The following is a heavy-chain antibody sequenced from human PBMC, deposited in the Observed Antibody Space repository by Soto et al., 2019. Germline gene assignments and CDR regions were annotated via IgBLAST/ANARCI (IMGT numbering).Heavy chain of an antibody. V-gene: IGHV4-59*01. J-gene: IGHJ5*02. CDR1: GGSISSYY. CDR2: IYYSGST. CDR3: ATITMVRGVIGWFDP. Sequence: QVQLQESGPGLVKPSETLSLTCTVSGGSISSYYWSWIRQPPGKGLEWIGYIYYSGSTNYNPSLESRVTISVDTSKNQFPLKLSSVTAADTAVDYCATITMVRGVIGWFDPWGQGTLVTVSS. D-gene: IGHD3-10*01.